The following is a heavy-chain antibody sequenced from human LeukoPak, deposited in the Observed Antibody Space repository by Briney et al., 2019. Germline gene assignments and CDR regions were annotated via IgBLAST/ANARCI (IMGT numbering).Heavy chain of an antibody. Sequence: PGGSLRLSCAASGFTFSSYSMNWVRQAPGKGLEWVSSISSSSYIYYADSVKGRFTISRDNAKNSLYLQMNSLRAEDTAVYYCARGFSSGWYRNRDEIFDYWGQGTLVTVSS. D-gene: IGHD6-19*01. CDR3: ARGFSSGWYRNRDEIFDY. V-gene: IGHV3-21*01. CDR1: GFTFSSYS. CDR2: ISSSSYI. J-gene: IGHJ4*02.